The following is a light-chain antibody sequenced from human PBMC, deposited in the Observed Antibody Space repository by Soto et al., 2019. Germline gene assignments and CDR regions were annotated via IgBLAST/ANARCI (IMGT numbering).Light chain of an antibody. CDR2: GAF. Sequence: EIVLPQSPGTLSLSPGERATLSCMASPSVTNYLAWYQQKPGQPPRLLIYGAFNRAAGIPARFSGSGSGTDFTLTISSLEPEDSAVYYCQQRNIWPPVTFGQGTRLEIK. CDR1: PSVTNY. V-gene: IGKV3-11*01. J-gene: IGKJ5*01. CDR3: QQRNIWPPVT.